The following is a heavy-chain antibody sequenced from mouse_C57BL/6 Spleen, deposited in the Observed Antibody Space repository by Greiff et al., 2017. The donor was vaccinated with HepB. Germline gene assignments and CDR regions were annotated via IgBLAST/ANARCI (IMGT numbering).Heavy chain of an antibody. CDR1: GYTFTSYT. V-gene: IGHV1-4*01. CDR3: ARGELRGYFDV. CDR2: INPSSGYT. Sequence: QVQLVESGAELARPGASVKMSCKASGYTFTSYTMHWVKQRPGQGLEWIGYINPSSGYTKYNQKFKDKATLTADKSSSTAYMQLSSLTSEDSAVYYCARGELRGYFDVWGTGTTVTVSS. D-gene: IGHD1-1*01. J-gene: IGHJ1*03.